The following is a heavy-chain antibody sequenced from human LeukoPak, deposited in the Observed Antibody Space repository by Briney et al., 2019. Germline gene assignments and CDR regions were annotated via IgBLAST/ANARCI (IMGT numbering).Heavy chain of an antibody. V-gene: IGHV1-18*01. CDR2: ISAYNGNT. CDR1: GYTFTSYG. Sequence: GASVKVSCKASGYTFTSYGISWVRQAPGQGLEWMGWISAYNGNTNYAQKLQGRVTMTTDTSTSTAYMELRSLRSDDTAVYYCARDSDPMVRGVIDYWGQGTLVTVSS. J-gene: IGHJ4*02. D-gene: IGHD3-10*01. CDR3: ARDSDPMVRGVIDY.